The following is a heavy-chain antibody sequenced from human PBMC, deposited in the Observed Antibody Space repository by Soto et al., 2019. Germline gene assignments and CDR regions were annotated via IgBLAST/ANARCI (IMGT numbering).Heavy chain of an antibody. J-gene: IGHJ5*02. Sequence: ASVKVSCKASGYTFTSYAMHWVRQAPGQRLEWMGWINAGNGNTKYSQKFRGRVTNNRDTSASTAYMELSSLRSEDTAVYYCARDTVLRFLERPEGFDPWGQGTLVTVSS. CDR1: GYTFTSYA. D-gene: IGHD3-3*01. V-gene: IGHV1-3*01. CDR2: INAGNGNT. CDR3: ARDTVLRFLERPEGFDP.